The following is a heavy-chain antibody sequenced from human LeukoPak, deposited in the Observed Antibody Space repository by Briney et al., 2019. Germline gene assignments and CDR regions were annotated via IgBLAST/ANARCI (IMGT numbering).Heavy chain of an antibody. CDR1: GFTFSSYA. V-gene: IGHV3-23*01. J-gene: IGHJ4*02. D-gene: IGHD6-13*01. CDR2: ISGSGGST. Sequence: GGSLRLSCAASGFTFSSYAMSWVRQAPGKGLEWVSAISGSGGSTYYADSVKGRFTISRDNSKNTLYLQMNSLRAEDTAVYYCATQPDGSRWYNFDFWGQGSLVTVSS. CDR3: ATQPDGSRWYNFDF.